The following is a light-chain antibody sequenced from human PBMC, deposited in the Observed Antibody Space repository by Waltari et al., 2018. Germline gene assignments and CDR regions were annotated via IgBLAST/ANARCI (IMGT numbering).Light chain of an antibody. CDR3: YSVSDNNRV. Sequence: SYELTQPSSVSVSPGQTATLTCPGDVLAKKYVRWFQQKPGQAPVVVIYKDSERPSGVPERFSGSSSGTTVTLTIAGAQIDDEADYYCYSVSDNNRVFGGGTKLTVL. CDR1: VLAKKY. J-gene: IGLJ3*02. V-gene: IGLV3-27*01. CDR2: KDS.